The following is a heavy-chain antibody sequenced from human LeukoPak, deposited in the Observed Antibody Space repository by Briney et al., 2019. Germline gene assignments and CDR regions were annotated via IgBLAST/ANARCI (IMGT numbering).Heavy chain of an antibody. Sequence: GRSLRLSCTASGFTFSNFGMHWIRQAPGKGLVWVALMSPDGSTTTYAESVKGRFTISRDNTKNTLYLQMNSLRDEDTAVYYCARDRQQMDREGYFDLWGRGTLVTVSS. D-gene: IGHD6-13*01. J-gene: IGHJ2*01. CDR3: ARDRQQMDREGYFDL. CDR2: MSPDGSTT. V-gene: IGHV3-33*08. CDR1: GFTFSNFG.